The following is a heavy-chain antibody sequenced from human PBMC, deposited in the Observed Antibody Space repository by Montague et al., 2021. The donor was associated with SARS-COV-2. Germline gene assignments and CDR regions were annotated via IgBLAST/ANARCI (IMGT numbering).Heavy chain of an antibody. V-gene: IGHV3-30-3*01. J-gene: IGHJ3*02. CDR2: ISYDGSNK. D-gene: IGHD1-14*01. Sequence: SLRLSCATSGFIFSSYAMHWVRQAPGKGLEWVAVISYDGSNKYYADSVKGRFTISRDNSKNTLYLQMNSLRAEDTAVYYCAREMVYDAFDIWGQGTMVTVSS. CDR1: GFIFSSYA. CDR3: AREMVYDAFDI.